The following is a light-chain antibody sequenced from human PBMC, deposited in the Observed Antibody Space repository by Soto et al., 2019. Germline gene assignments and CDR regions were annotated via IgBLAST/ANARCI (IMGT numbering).Light chain of an antibody. J-gene: IGLJ1*01. CDR3: SSYISSSTPYV. Sequence: QSALTQPPSASGSPGQSVTISCTGVSSDVGDYDYVLWYRQYTGQAPKVMIYDVSNRPSGVSNRFSGSKSGNTASLTISGLQAEDEGDYYCSSYISSSTPYVFGTGTKGTVL. CDR1: SSDVGDYDY. CDR2: DVS. V-gene: IGLV2-14*03.